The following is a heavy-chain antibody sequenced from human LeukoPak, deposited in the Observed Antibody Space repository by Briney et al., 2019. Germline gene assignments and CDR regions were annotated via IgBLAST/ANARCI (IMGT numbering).Heavy chain of an antibody. CDR3: ARDDSSGRRNFDY. Sequence: PGGSLILSCAASGFTFSSYGMNWVRQAPGKGLEWVSSISTTSSNKYYADSVKGRFTISRDNAKNSLYLHMNSLRAEDTAVYYCARDDSSGRRNFDYWGQGTLVTVSS. CDR2: ISTTSSNK. CDR1: GFTFSSYG. J-gene: IGHJ4*02. D-gene: IGHD3-22*01. V-gene: IGHV3-21*01.